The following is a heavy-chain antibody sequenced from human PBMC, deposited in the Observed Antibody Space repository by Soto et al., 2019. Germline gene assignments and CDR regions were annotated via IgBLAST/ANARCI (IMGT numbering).Heavy chain of an antibody. D-gene: IGHD3-22*01. CDR3: AGEYFYDRTGYPRSAGAFDI. Sequence: GGSLRLSCAASGFAFSSYGMHWVRQAPGKGPEWVAVIWYDGTNKYYADSVKGRFTISRDNSKNTLYLQMNSLRGEDTAVYYCAGEYFYDRTGYPRSAGAFDIWGQGTMVTVSS. J-gene: IGHJ3*02. CDR2: IWYDGTNK. V-gene: IGHV3-33*01. CDR1: GFAFSSYG.